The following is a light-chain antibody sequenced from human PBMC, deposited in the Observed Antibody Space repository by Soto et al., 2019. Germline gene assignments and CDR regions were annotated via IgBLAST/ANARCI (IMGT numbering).Light chain of an antibody. J-gene: IGKJ1*01. CDR2: WAS. Sequence: DIVMTQSPDSLAVSLGERATINCKSSQSVLHTSNNKNNLAWYQQKAGQPPKLLIYWASTRESGVPDRFSGSGSGTDFTLTISSLQSEDVAVYYCQQYHSISTWTFGQGTKVEIK. CDR3: QQYHSISTWT. V-gene: IGKV4-1*01. CDR1: QSVLHTSNNKNN.